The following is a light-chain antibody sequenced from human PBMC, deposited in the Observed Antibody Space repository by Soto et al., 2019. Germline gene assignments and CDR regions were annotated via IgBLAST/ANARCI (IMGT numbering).Light chain of an antibody. CDR2: DAS. CDR3: QQRSSWPLT. CDR1: QGVSRF. V-gene: IGKV3-11*01. J-gene: IGKJ4*01. Sequence: EIVLTQSPATLSLSPGERAALSCRASQGVSRFLAWYQQKPGQAPRLLIYDASNRATGIPARFSGSGSGTDFTLAISSLEPEDFAVYYCQQRSSWPLTFGGGTKVDIK.